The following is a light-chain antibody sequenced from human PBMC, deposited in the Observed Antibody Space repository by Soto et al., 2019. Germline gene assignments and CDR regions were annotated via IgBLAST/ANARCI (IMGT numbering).Light chain of an antibody. J-gene: IGKJ2*01. CDR3: QQYISYLYT. CDR2: KAY. CDR1: QSISSY. Sequence: DIQMTQSPSTLSASVGDRVTITCQASQSISSYLAWYQQKPGKAPKLLIYKAYSLESGVPSRFSGSGSGTEFTLTISSMQPDDFATYYCQQYISYLYTFGQGNKLEMK. V-gene: IGKV1-5*03.